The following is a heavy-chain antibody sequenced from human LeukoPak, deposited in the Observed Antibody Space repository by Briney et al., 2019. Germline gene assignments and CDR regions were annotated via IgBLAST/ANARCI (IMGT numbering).Heavy chain of an antibody. Sequence: SESLSLTCTVSGGSISSGDYYWSWIRQPPGKGLEWIGYIYYSGSTYYNPSLKSRATLSVDTSKNQFSLKLSSVTAADTAVYYCARGKNIVGGRWFDPWGQGTLVTVSS. CDR1: GGSISSGDYY. V-gene: IGHV4-30-4*01. D-gene: IGHD2/OR15-2a*01. J-gene: IGHJ5*02. CDR3: ARGKNIVGGRWFDP. CDR2: IYYSGST.